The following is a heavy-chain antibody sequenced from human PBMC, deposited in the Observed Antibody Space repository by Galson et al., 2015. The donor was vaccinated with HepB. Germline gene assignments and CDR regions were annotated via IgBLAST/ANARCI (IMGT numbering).Heavy chain of an antibody. J-gene: IGHJ6*03. CDR1: GGTFSSYA. CDR3: ARGDIVVVPAAKVDYYYYMDV. Sequence: SVKVSCKASGGTFSSYAISWVRQAPGQGLEWMGGIIPIFGTANYAQKFQGRVTITADESTSTAYMELSSLRSEDTAVYYCARGDIVVVPAAKVDYYYYMDVWGKGTTVTVSS. V-gene: IGHV1-69*13. D-gene: IGHD2-2*01. CDR2: IIPIFGTA.